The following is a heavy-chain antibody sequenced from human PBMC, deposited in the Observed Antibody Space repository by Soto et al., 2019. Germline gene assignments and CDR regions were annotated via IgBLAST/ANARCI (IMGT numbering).Heavy chain of an antibody. V-gene: IGHV3-21*01. J-gene: IGHJ6*02. CDR3: ARDWVNTAMVWSYGMDV. D-gene: IGHD5-18*01. CDR1: GFTFSSYS. CDR2: ISSSSSYI. Sequence: GGSLRLSCAASGFTFSSYSMNWVRQAPGKGLEWVSSISSSSSYIYYADSVKGRFTISRDNAKNSLYLQMNSLRAEDTAVYYCARDWVNTAMVWSYGMDVWGQGTTVTVSS.